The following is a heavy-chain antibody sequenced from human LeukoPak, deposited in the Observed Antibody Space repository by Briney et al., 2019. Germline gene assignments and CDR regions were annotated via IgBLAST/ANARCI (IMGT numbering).Heavy chain of an antibody. CDR3: ARRDCGGDCSYDAFDI. CDR1: GGSFSGYY. J-gene: IGHJ3*02. Sequence: SETLSLTCAVYGGSFSGYYWSWIRQPPGKGLEWIGEINHSGSTNYNPSLKSRVTISVDTSKNQFSLKLSSVTAADTAVYYCARRDCGGDCSYDAFDIWGQGTMVTVSS. V-gene: IGHV4-34*01. CDR2: INHSGST. D-gene: IGHD2-21*02.